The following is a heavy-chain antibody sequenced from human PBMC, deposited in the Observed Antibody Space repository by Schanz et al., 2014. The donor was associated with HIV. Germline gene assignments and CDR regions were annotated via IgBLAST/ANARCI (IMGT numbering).Heavy chain of an antibody. CDR2: ISGSGNTI. CDR1: EFIFSSYA. V-gene: IGHV3-48*03. J-gene: IGHJ6*02. Sequence: LQLVESGGGVVQPGRSQRLSCAASEFIFSSYAMHWIRQAPGKGLEWVSYISGSGNTIYYADSVKGRFTISRDNAKNSLSLQMNSLRAEDTAVYYCARPDYDFWVDVWGQGTTVIVSS. D-gene: IGHD3-3*01. CDR3: ARPDYDFWVDV.